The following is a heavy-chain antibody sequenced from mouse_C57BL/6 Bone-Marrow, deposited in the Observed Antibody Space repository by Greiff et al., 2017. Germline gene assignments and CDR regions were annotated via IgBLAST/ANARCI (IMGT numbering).Heavy chain of an antibody. CDR2: INPSNGGT. J-gene: IGHJ2*01. V-gene: IGHV1-53*01. Sequence: VQLQQSGTELVKPGASVKLSCKASGYTFTSYWMHWVKQRPGQGLEWIGNINPSNGGTTYNENFKSKATLTVDKSYSTAYMQLSRLRSEDSEVDYCARWLWFRPGVYYDYWGQGTTLAVSS. CDR1: GYTFTSYW. CDR3: ARWLWFRPGVYYDY. D-gene: IGHD2-2*01.